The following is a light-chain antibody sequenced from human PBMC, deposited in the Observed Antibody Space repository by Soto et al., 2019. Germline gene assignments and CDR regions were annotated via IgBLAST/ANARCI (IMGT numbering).Light chain of an antibody. CDR2: DVS. CDR1: SSDVGGYNY. Sequence: QSALTQPASVSGSPGQSITISCTATSSDVGGYNYVSWYQQHPGEAPKLMIYDVSNRPSGVSNRFSGSQSGNTASLTISGLQAEDEADYYCSSYTSSGTHYGFGPGTKLTVL. J-gene: IGLJ1*01. CDR3: SSYTSSGTHYG. V-gene: IGLV2-14*01.